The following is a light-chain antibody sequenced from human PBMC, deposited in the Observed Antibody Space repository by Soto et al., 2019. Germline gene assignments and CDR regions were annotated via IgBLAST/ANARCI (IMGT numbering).Light chain of an antibody. V-gene: IGLV9-49*03. Sequence: QPVLTQPPSASACLGATVTLTCTLSSGYSNYRVDWYQQRPGKGPRLVMRVDAGGIVGSRGDGIPDRFSVMGSGLNRYLTIKNIQEEDESDYHCGADHGSGSNFVKVFGGGTELTVL. J-gene: IGLJ2*01. CDR1: SGYSNYR. CDR3: GADHGSGSNFVKV. CDR2: VDAGGIVG.